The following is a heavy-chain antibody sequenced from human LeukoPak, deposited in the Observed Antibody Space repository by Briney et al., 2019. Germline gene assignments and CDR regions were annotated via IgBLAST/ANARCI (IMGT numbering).Heavy chain of an antibody. D-gene: IGHD3-9*01. V-gene: IGHV3-23*01. Sequence: AGGSLRLSCAASGFTFSSYAMSWVRQAPGKGLEWVSAISGSGGSTYYADSVKGRFTISRDNSKNPLYLQMNSLRAEDTAVYYCAKDTPQYYDILTGYYKDFDYWGQGTLVTVSS. J-gene: IGHJ4*02. CDR2: ISGSGGST. CDR1: GFTFSSYA. CDR3: AKDTPQYYDILTGYYKDFDY.